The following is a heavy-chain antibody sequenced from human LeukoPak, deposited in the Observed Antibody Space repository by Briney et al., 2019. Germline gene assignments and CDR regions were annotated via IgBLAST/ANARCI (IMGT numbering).Heavy chain of an antibody. V-gene: IGHV3-23*01. Sequence: GGSLRLSCAASGFTFSSYAMNWVRQAPGKGLEWVSTISGSGGSTYYADSVKGRFTISRDNSKNTLYLQMNSLRAEDTAVYYCAKGSERSGSYYRGAIDYWGQGTLVTVSS. CDR2: ISGSGGST. CDR1: GFTFSSYA. D-gene: IGHD3-10*01. CDR3: AKGSERSGSYYRGAIDY. J-gene: IGHJ4*02.